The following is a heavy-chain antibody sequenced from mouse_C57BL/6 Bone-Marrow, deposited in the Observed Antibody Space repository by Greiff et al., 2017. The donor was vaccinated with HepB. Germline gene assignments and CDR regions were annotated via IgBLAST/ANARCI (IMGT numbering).Heavy chain of an antibody. Sequence: DVKLVESGGGLVKPGGSLKLSCAASGFTFSDYGMHWVRQAPEKGLEWVAYISSGSSTIYYADTVKGRFTISRDNAKNTLFLQMTSLRSEDTAMYYCARQAYYSNSLFAYWGQGTLVTVSA. CDR2: ISSGSSTI. J-gene: IGHJ3*01. D-gene: IGHD2-5*01. CDR3: ARQAYYSNSLFAY. V-gene: IGHV5-17*01. CDR1: GFTFSDYG.